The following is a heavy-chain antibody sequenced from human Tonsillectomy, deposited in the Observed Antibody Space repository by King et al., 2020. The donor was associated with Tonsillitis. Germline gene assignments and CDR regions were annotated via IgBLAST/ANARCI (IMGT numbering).Heavy chain of an antibody. Sequence: QLVQSGGGLVKAGGSLRLSCAASGFTFSSDSMNWVRQAPGKGLEWVSSISSRSSYIYYADSVKGRFTISRDNAKNSLYLQMNSLRAEDTAVYYCARDGAAWFDAFDIWGQGTMVTVSS. V-gene: IGHV3-21*01. J-gene: IGHJ3*02. CDR2: ISSRSSYI. CDR1: GFTFSSDS. D-gene: IGHD6-25*01. CDR3: ARDGAAWFDAFDI.